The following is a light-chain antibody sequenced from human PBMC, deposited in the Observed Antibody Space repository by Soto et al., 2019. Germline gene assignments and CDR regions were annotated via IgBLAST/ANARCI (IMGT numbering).Light chain of an antibody. V-gene: IGKV3-11*01. CDR1: QSISTY. J-gene: IGKJ2*01. Sequence: EIVLTQSPATLSLSPGERATLSCRASQSISTYLAWYQQKPGQPPRLLIYDVSNRATGIPARFSGSGSGTDFTLTISSREPEDFAVYYCQQHSNWPMYTFGQGTKLEIK. CDR3: QQHSNWPMYT. CDR2: DVS.